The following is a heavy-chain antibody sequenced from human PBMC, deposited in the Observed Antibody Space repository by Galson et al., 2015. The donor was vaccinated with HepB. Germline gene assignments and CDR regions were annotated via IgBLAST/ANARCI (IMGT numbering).Heavy chain of an antibody. V-gene: IGHV1-69*13. CDR1: GGTFSSYA. Sequence: SVKVSCKASGGTFSSYAISWVRQAPGQGLEWMGGIIPIFGTANYAQKFQGRVTITADESTSTAYMELSSLRSEDTAVYYCARTPTYGDYGYYYYYMDVWGKGTTVTVSS. CDR3: ARTPTYGDYGYYYYYMDV. CDR2: IIPIFGTA. J-gene: IGHJ6*03. D-gene: IGHD4-17*01.